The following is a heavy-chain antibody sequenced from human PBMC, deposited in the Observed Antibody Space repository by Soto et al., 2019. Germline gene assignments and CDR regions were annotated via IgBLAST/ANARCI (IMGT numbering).Heavy chain of an antibody. V-gene: IGHV1-69*12. CDR3: ARNLWFGELDYYYGMDV. CDR1: GGTFSSYA. CDR2: IIPIFGTA. Sequence: QVQLVQSGAEVKKPGSSVKVSCKASGGTFSSYAISWVRQAPGQGLEWMGGIIPIFGTAHYAQKFQGRVTITADESTSTAYMELSSLRSEDTAVYYCARNLWFGELDYYYGMDVWGQGTTVTVSS. D-gene: IGHD3-10*01. J-gene: IGHJ6*02.